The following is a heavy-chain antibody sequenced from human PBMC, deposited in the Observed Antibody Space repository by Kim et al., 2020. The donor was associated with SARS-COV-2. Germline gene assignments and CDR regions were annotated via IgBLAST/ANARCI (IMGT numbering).Heavy chain of an antibody. CDR1: GGSISSGGYY. Sequence: SETLSLTCTVSGGSISSGGYYWSWIRQHPGKGLEWIGYIYYSGSTYYNPSLKSRVTISVDTSKNQFSLKLSSVTAADTAVYYCASKISSSFDYWGQGTLVTVSS. J-gene: IGHJ4*02. CDR2: IYYSGST. V-gene: IGHV4-31*03. CDR3: ASKISSSFDY. D-gene: IGHD6-6*01.